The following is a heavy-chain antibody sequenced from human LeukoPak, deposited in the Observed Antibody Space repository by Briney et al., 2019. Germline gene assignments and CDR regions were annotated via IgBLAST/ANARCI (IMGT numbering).Heavy chain of an antibody. V-gene: IGHV4-34*01. CDR2: INHSGST. CDR1: GGSISSYY. CDR3: ARHKWLVIPRIYYFDY. D-gene: IGHD6-19*01. Sequence: SETLSLTCTVSGGSISSYYWSWIRQPPGKGLEWIGEINHSGSTNYNPSLKSRVTISVDTSKNQFSLKLSSVTAADTAVYYCARHKWLVIPRIYYFDYWGQGTLVTVSS. J-gene: IGHJ4*02.